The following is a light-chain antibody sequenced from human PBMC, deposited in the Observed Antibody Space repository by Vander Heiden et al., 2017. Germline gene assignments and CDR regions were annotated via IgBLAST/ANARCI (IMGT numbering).Light chain of an antibody. V-gene: IGKV3-20*01. Sequence: EIVLTQSPGTLSLSPGERATLSCRASQSVNSYLAWYPPQPGQAPRLLISGVSSRATGIPDRFSGSGSGTDFTLTISRLEPEDSAVYYCQHYGGSPWAFGQGTKVEIK. CDR1: QSVNSY. CDR2: GVS. J-gene: IGKJ1*01. CDR3: QHYGGSPWA.